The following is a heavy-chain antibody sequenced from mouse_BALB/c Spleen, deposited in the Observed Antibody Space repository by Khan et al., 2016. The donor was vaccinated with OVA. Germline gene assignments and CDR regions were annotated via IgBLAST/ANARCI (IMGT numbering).Heavy chain of an antibody. D-gene: IGHD2-2*01. V-gene: IGHV1-9*01. CDR1: GYTFSTYW. Sequence: QVRLQQSGAELMKPGASVKISCKVTGYTFSTYWIEWVMQRPGHGLEWIGEILPGSGTTNYSEKFKDKATFTADTSSNTVYMQFSSLTSEDSAVYYCARSGGYDGDYWGQGTTLTVSS. CDR3: ARSGGYDGDY. J-gene: IGHJ2*01. CDR2: ILPGSGTT.